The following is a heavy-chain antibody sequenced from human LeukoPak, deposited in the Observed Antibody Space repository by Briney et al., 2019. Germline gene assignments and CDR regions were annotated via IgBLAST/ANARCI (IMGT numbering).Heavy chain of an antibody. D-gene: IGHD2-15*01. CDR1: GFTLSEHA. CDR3: AKDYCRGGNCPLPFFDS. V-gene: IGHV3-23*01. Sequence: GSLTLSCGVSGFTLSEHAWSWVRQAPGEGLEWVGGIIDVGSTYYEDSLKGRFTISRDSSKNTVYLQMNSLPAEDTATYYCAKDYCRGGNCPLPFFDSWGEGTLVTVSS. CDR2: IIDVGST. J-gene: IGHJ4*02.